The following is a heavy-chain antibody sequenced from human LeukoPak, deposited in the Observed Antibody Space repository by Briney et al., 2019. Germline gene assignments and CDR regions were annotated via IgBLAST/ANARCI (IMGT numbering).Heavy chain of an antibody. J-gene: IGHJ6*02. CDR2: IYYNGST. CDR3: ALFDRIYGMDV. V-gene: IGHV4-59*08. Sequence: PSETLSLTCTVSGGSISSYYWSWIRLRPGQGLERIGYIYYNGSTNYNPSLKSRVTISVDTSKNQFSLKLSSVTAADTAVYYCALFDRIYGMDVWGQGTTVTVSS. CDR1: GGSISSYY.